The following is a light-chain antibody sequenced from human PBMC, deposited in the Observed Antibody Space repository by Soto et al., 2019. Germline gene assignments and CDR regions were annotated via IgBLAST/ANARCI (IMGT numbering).Light chain of an antibody. J-gene: IGKJ5*01. CDR2: GVY. CDR3: QFSVISLIT. CDR1: EPIKAFY. V-gene: IGKV3-20*01. Sequence: ESVLSQSPGALSLYPGETGTLYFKVSEPIKAFYFGCYQHNPGQSPRLLITGVYTRATGIPDRFSASGSGTDFTLTISRLEPEDFAIYFCQFSVISLITFAQVTRLEIK.